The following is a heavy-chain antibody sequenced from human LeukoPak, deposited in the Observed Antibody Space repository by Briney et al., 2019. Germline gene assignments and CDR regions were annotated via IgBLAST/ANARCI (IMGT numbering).Heavy chain of an antibody. J-gene: IGHJ6*02. CDR2: IMPILDIT. Sequence: SVKVSCTPSERTFTSYAISWVRQAPGQGREWMGRIMPILDITNYAQKFQGRVTVTADKSTSTAYMELSSLRSEDTAVYYCARGLGSSSQYYYYAMDVWGQGTTVTVSS. D-gene: IGHD6-6*01. V-gene: IGHV1-69*04. CDR3: ARGLGSSSQYYYYAMDV. CDR1: ERTFTSYA.